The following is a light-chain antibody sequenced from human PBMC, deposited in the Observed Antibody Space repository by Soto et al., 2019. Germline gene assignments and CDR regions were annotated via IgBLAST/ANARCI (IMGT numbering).Light chain of an antibody. J-gene: IGLJ1*01. Sequence: VLTQPASVSGSPGQSITISCTGTNSDVGSYNLVSWYQQHPGKALKVMIYEVSKRPSGVSNRFSGSKSGNTASLTISGLQAEDEADYYCCSHAGSSTYVFGTGTKVTVL. CDR2: EVS. V-gene: IGLV2-23*02. CDR3: CSHAGSSTYV. CDR1: NSDVGSYNL.